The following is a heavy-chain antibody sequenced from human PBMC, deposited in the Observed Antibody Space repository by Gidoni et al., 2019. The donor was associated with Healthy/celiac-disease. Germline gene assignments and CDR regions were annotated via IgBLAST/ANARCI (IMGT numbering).Heavy chain of an antibody. J-gene: IGHJ6*02. CDR2: IYYSGST. CDR1: GGSISSYY. Sequence: QVQLQESGPGLVKPSETLSLPCTVSGGSISSYYWSWIRQPPGKGLEWIGYIYYSGSTNYNPSLKSRVTISVDTSKNQFSLKLSSVTAADTAVYYCARERTAAAGYGMDVWGQGTTVTVSS. D-gene: IGHD6-13*01. V-gene: IGHV4-59*01. CDR3: ARERTAAAGYGMDV.